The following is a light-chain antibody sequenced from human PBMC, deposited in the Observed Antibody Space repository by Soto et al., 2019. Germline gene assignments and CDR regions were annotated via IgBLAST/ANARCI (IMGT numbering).Light chain of an antibody. CDR3: QQYGSSYT. J-gene: IGKJ2*01. CDR2: GAS. Sequence: EIVLTQSPVTLSLSPGERATLSCRASQSVSSRHLAWYQQKPGQAPRLLIYGASSRATGIPDRFSGSGSGTAFTLTISRLEPEDFAVYYCQQYGSSYTFGQGTKLEIK. CDR1: QSVSSRH. V-gene: IGKV3-20*01.